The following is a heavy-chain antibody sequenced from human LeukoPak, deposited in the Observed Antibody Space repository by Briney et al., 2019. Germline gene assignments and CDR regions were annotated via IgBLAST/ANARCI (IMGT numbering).Heavy chain of an antibody. CDR2: INHSGST. V-gene: IGHV4-34*01. J-gene: IGHJ5*02. Sequence: PSETLSLTCAVYGGSFSGYYWSWIRQPPGKGLEWIGEINHSGSTNYNPSLKSRVTISVDTSKNQFSLKLSSVTAADTAVYYCASRRRWQWKDNWFDPWGQGTLVTVSS. CDR3: ASRRRWQWKDNWFDP. CDR1: GGSFSGYY. D-gene: IGHD6-19*01.